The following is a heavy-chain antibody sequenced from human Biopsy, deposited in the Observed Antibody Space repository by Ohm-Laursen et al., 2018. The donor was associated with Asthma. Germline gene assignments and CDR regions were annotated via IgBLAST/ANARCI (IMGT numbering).Heavy chain of an antibody. CDR1: GFSFSEFV. CDR3: ARTFHFWSPYHAEHYQL. D-gene: IGHD3-3*01. CDR2: ISYDGSTK. V-gene: IGHV3-30*03. J-gene: IGHJ1*01. Sequence: SLRLSCTASGFSFSEFVMHWVRQAPGKGLEWVAVISYDGSTKYYADSVKGRFTISRDNSKNTLYLQMNSLRAEDTAVYYCARTFHFWSPYHAEHYQLWGQGTLVTVSS.